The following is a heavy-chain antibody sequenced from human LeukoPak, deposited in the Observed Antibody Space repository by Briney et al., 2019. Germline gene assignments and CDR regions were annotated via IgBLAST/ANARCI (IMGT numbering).Heavy chain of an antibody. CDR2: ISYDGKNK. Sequence: GGSLRLSCAASGFTFSGHAMHWVRQAPGKGLEWVALISYDGKNKLFGDSVRGRFTISRDNSKNTLSLQMNGLRAEDTAVYYCARERGVGAYYFGSWGQGTLVTVS. CDR3: ARERGVGAYYFGS. V-gene: IGHV3-30*16. CDR1: GFTFSGHA. D-gene: IGHD1-26*01. J-gene: IGHJ4*02.